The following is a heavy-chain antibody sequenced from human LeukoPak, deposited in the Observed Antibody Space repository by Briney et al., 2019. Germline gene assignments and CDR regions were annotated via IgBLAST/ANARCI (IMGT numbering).Heavy chain of an antibody. CDR1: GGSISSSSYY. J-gene: IGHJ5*02. V-gene: IGHV4-39*01. CDR3: AGYCSSTSCYRRRWFDP. D-gene: IGHD2-2*01. Sequence: PSETLSLTCTVSGGSISSSSYYWGWIRQPPGKGLEWIGSIYYSGSTYYNPSLTSRVTISVDTSKNQFSLKLGSVTAADTAVYYCAGYCSSTSCYRRRWFDPWGQGTLVTVSS. CDR2: IYYSGST.